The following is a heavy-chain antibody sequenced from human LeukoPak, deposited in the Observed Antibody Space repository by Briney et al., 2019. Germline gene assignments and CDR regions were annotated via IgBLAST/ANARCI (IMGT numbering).Heavy chain of an antibody. V-gene: IGHV4-59*01. J-gene: IGHJ5*02. CDR1: GGSISSYY. Sequence: PSETLSLTCTVSGGSISSYYWSWIRQPPGKGLEWIGYIYYSGSTNYNPSLKSRVTLSVDTSKNQFSLKLSSVTAADTAVYYCARAGYNFLSNWFDPWGQGTLVTVSS. D-gene: IGHD5-24*01. CDR2: IYYSGST. CDR3: ARAGYNFLSNWFDP.